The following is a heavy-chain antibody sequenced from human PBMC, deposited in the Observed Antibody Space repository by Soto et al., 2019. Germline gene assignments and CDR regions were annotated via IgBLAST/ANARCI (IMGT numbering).Heavy chain of an antibody. D-gene: IGHD1-1*01. CDR3: ARASNGGVDY. CDR1: GFTFSSYG. Sequence: QVQLVESGGGVVQPGRSLRLSCAASGFTFSSYGMHWVRQAPGKGLEWVAVISYDGSNKYYADSVKGRFTISRDNSKNSLYLQMNSLSVEDTGVYYCARASNGGVDYWGQGTLVTVSS. CDR2: ISYDGSNK. V-gene: IGHV3-30*03. J-gene: IGHJ4*02.